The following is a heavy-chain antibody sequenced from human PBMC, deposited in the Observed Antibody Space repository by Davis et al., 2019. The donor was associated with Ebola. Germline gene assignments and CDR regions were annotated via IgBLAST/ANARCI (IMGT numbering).Heavy chain of an antibody. J-gene: IGHJ4*02. V-gene: IGHV3-21*01. CDR3: ARGERRWLQGTY. D-gene: IGHD5-24*01. Sequence: GESPKTYCAASGFTLSSYSMNRVRQAPGKGLEWVSSISSSSSYIYYADSVKGRFTISRDNPKNSLYLQMNSLRAEDTAVYYCARGERRWLQGTYWGQGTLVTVSS. CDR2: ISSSSSYI. CDR1: GFTLSSYS.